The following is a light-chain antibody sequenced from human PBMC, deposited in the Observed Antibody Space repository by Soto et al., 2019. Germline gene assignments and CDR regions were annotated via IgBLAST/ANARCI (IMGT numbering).Light chain of an antibody. J-gene: IGKJ2*01. Sequence: DIQMTQSPPSLSASVGDRVTITCRASQSISTYLNWYQHKSGKAPKLLIYGASRLQSGVPSRFSGSGSGTEFTLAISNLQPEDFATYFCQQSHSTPYTFGQGTKMEIK. CDR1: QSISTY. V-gene: IGKV1-39*01. CDR2: GAS. CDR3: QQSHSTPYT.